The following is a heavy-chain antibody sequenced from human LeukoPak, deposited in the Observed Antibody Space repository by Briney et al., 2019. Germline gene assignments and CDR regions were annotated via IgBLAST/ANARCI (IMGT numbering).Heavy chain of an antibody. D-gene: IGHD3-22*01. Sequence: SETLSLTCAVYGGSFSGYYWSWIRQPPGKGLEWIGEINHSGSTNYNPSLKSRATISVDTSKNQFSLKLSSVTAADTAVYYCARGHVSYYFDSSGYLEYWGQGTLVTVSS. CDR1: GGSFSGYY. CDR3: ARGHVSYYFDSSGYLEY. CDR2: INHSGST. V-gene: IGHV4-34*01. J-gene: IGHJ4*02.